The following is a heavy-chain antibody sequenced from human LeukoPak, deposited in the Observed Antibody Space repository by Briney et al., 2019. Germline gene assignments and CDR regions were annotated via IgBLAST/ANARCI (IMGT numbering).Heavy chain of an antibody. CDR1: GFTFSSYS. J-gene: IGHJ6*02. Sequence: GGSLRLSCAASGFTFSSYSMDWVRQAPGKGLEWVSSISSSSSYIYYADSVKGRFTISRDNAKNSLCLQMNSLRAEDTAVYYCARDPGNSSSWFVSYFYYYGMDVWGQGTTVTVSS. V-gene: IGHV3-21*01. D-gene: IGHD6-13*01. CDR2: ISSSSSYI. CDR3: ARDPGNSSSWFVSYFYYYGMDV.